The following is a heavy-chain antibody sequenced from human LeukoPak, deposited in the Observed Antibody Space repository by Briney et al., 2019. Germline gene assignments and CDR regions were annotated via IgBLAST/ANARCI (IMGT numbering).Heavy chain of an antibody. CDR2: ISSSSSYI. J-gene: IGHJ3*02. CDR3: ARESRVGGDAFDI. V-gene: IGHV3-21*01. D-gene: IGHD1-26*01. CDR1: GFTFSSYS. Sequence: PGGSLRLSCAASGFTFSSYSMNWVRQAPGKGLEWVSSISSSSSYIYYADSVKGQFTISRDNAKNSLYLQMNSLRAEDTAVYYCARESRVGGDAFDIWGQGTMVTVSS.